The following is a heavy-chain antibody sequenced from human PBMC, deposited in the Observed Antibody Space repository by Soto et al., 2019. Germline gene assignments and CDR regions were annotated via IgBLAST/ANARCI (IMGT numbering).Heavy chain of an antibody. Sequence: EVQLLESGGGLVQPGGSLRLSCAASGFTFNNYAMTWVRQAPGKGLEWVSTIRGSDGSTYYADSVKGRLTISRDNSKNALYLQMSSLRAEDTALYYCVKDWTGDTCPCMDVWGQGTTVTVSS. CDR2: IRGSDGST. CDR1: GFTFNNYA. D-gene: IGHD2-8*02. CDR3: VKDWTGDTCPCMDV. V-gene: IGHV3-23*01. J-gene: IGHJ6*01.